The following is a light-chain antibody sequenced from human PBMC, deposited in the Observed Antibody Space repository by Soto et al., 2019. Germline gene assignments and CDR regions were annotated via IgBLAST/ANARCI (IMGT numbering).Light chain of an antibody. J-gene: IGLJ2*01. CDR3: GTYAGSTVL. CDR1: SSDVGGYNY. CDR2: EVS. V-gene: IGLV2-8*01. Sequence: QSVLTQPPSASGSPGQSVTISCTGTSSDVGGYNYVSWYQQHPGKAPKLIIYEVSKRPSGVPDRFSGSKSGNTASLTVSGLQAEDEAGYYCGTYAGSTVLFGGGTKLTVL.